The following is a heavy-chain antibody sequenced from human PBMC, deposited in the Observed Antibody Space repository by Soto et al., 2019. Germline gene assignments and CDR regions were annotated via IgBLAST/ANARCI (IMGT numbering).Heavy chain of an antibody. Sequence: ASVKVSCKASGYTFTSHPMHWVRQAPGQGLEWMGWINAGNGDTKYSQKFQGRVTITRDTSANTAYMELSSLRSEDTAVFYCARDWTHYDSSGPGDYWGQGTLVTVSS. J-gene: IGHJ4*02. D-gene: IGHD3-22*01. CDR3: ARDWTHYDSSGPGDY. CDR2: INAGNGDT. CDR1: GYTFTSHP. V-gene: IGHV1-3*01.